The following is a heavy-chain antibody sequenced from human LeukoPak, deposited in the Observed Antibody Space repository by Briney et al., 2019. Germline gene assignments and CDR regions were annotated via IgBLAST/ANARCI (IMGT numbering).Heavy chain of an antibody. CDR3: ARTERYNWNYDSAFDI. Sequence: PSETLSLTCTVPGGSISSYYWSWIRQPAGKGLEWIGRIYTSGSTNYNPSLKSRVTMSVDTSKNQFSLKLSSVTAADTAVYYCARTERYNWNYDSAFDIWGQGTMVTVSS. CDR1: GGSISSYY. D-gene: IGHD1-7*01. CDR2: IYTSGST. V-gene: IGHV4-4*07. J-gene: IGHJ3*02.